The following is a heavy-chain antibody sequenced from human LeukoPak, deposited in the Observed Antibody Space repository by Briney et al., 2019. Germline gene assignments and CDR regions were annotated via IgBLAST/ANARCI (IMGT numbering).Heavy chain of an antibody. CDR3: AKGLAIETIFGVVIMEAYAFDI. CDR2: ISAYNGNT. D-gene: IGHD3-3*01. Sequence: GASVKVSCKASGYTFTSYGISWVRQAPGQGLEWMGWISAYNGNTNYAQKLQGRVTMTTDTSTSTAYMELRSLRAEDTAVYYCAKGLAIETIFGVVIMEAYAFDIWGQGTMVTVSS. J-gene: IGHJ3*02. V-gene: IGHV1-18*01. CDR1: GYTFTSYG.